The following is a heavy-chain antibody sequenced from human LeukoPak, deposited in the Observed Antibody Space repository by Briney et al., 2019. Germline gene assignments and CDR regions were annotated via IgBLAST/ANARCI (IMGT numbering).Heavy chain of an antibody. J-gene: IGHJ4*02. V-gene: IGHV4-30-4*08. Sequence: PSETLSLTCTVSGGSIGSHYWSWIRQPPGKGLEWIGYIYYSGSTYYNPSLKSRVTISVDTSKNQFSLKLSSVTAADTAVYYCARGGPWELDYWGQGTLVTVSS. CDR3: ARGGPWELDY. CDR2: IYYSGST. CDR1: GGSIGSHY. D-gene: IGHD1-26*01.